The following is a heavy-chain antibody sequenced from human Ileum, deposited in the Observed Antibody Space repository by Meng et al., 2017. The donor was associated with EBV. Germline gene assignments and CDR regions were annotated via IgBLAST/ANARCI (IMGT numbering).Heavy chain of an antibody. J-gene: IGHJ4*02. CDR1: GGSVTSGTYY. CDR2: VHHTGAT. D-gene: IGHD1-26*01. Sequence: QLQAPGTGSLQAPGPRALNGTGCGGSVTSGTYYWSWPRQTPESRMEFIGYVHHTGATNNNPSLVRRAPVSVATSKSKFSLHLTSVTAPDTDVYYCARGYSYSYYFYFDYWGQGRLVTVSS. V-gene: IGHV4-61*01. CDR3: ARGYSYSYYFYFDY.